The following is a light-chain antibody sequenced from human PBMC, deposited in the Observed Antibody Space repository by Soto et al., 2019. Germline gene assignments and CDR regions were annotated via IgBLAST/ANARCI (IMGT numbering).Light chain of an antibody. Sequence: QSVLTQPRSVSGSPGQSVSISCTGARGDVGGYDYVSWYQQHPDKAPKVIIYDVIKRPSGVPDRFSGSKSGNTASLTISGLQSDDEADYYCCSYAGSYSYVFGPGTKVTVL. J-gene: IGLJ1*01. CDR2: DVI. CDR1: RGDVGGYDY. CDR3: CSYAGSYSYV. V-gene: IGLV2-11*01.